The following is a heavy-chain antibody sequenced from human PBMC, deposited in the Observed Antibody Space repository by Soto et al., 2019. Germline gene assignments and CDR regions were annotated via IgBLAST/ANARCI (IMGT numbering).Heavy chain of an antibody. Sequence: SETLSLTCTVSGGSISSYYWSWIRQPPGKGLEWIGYIYYSGSTNYNPSLKSRVTISVDTSKNQFSLKLSSVTAADTAVYYCAKDRNMVAAMYAFDIWGQGTMVTVSS. V-gene: IGHV4-59*01. J-gene: IGHJ3*02. D-gene: IGHD2-15*01. CDR2: IYYSGST. CDR3: AKDRNMVAAMYAFDI. CDR1: GGSISSYY.